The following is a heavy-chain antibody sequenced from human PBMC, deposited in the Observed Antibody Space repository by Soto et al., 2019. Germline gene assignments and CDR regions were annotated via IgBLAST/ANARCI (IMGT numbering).Heavy chain of an antibody. Sequence: GESLKISCAASGFTFSSYAMSWVRQAPGKGLEWVSAISGSGGSTYYADSVKGRFTISRDNSKNTLYLQMNSLRAEDTAVYYCAKVPTSPRAKGVIVLFGPRYYFDYWGQGTLVTVSS. CDR2: ISGSGGST. J-gene: IGHJ4*02. V-gene: IGHV3-23*01. CDR1: GFTFSSYA. D-gene: IGHD3-16*02. CDR3: AKVPTSPRAKGVIVLFGPRYYFDY.